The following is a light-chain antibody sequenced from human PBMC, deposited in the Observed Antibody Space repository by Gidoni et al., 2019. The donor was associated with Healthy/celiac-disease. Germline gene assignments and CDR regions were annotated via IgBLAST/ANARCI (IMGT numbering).Light chain of an antibody. J-gene: IGKJ2*01. V-gene: IGKV3-20*01. CDR2: GAF. CDR3: QQYYSSLYT. CDR1: QSVSSSY. Sequence: EIVLTQSPGTLSLSPGERATLSCRASQSVSSSYLAWYQQKPRQAPRLLIYGAFSRATGSPDRFSGSGSGTDFTLTIIRLEPEDFAVYYCQQYYSSLYTFGQGTKLEIK.